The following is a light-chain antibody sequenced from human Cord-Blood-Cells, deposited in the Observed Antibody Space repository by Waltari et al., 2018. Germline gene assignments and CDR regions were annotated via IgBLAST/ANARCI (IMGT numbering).Light chain of an antibody. CDR1: SRDVGGYKY. CDR3: SSYTSSSTLV. Sequence: QSALTQPASVSGSPGHSITLPCTGTSRDVGGYKYLSWYQQHPGKAPKLMIYEVSNRPSGVSNRFSGSKSGNTASLTISGLQAEDEADYYCSSYTSSSTLVFGTGTKVTVL. J-gene: IGLJ1*01. V-gene: IGLV2-14*01. CDR2: EVS.